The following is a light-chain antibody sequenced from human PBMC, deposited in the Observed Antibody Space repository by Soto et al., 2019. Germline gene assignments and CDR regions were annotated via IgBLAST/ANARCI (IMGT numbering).Light chain of an antibody. J-gene: IGKJ3*01. Sequence: EIVLTQSPATLSLSPGESATLSCRASRSVSNYLAWYQQKPGQAPRLLIYGASSRATGVPDRFSASGSGTDFTLTISRLEPEDFAVYYCQQYGRSPFTFGPGTKVDIK. V-gene: IGKV3-20*01. CDR2: GAS. CDR3: QQYGRSPFT. CDR1: RSVSNY.